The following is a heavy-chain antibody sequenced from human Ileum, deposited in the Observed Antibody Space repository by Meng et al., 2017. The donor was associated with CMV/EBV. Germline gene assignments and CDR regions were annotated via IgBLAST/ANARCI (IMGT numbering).Heavy chain of an antibody. CDR1: GFTFSDYY. J-gene: IGHJ4*02. V-gene: IGHV1-2*02. CDR3: VRSSGWALFDY. D-gene: IGHD6-19*01. Sequence: GPLVQSGAEMKKPGASVKVSCTTSGFTFSDYYIHWVRQAPGQGLEWMGWVNSKNTATNYARKFQGRVSMTRDTSISTAHMELSRLMSDDTAVYYCVRSSGWALFDYWGQGTLVTVSS. CDR2: VNSKNTAT.